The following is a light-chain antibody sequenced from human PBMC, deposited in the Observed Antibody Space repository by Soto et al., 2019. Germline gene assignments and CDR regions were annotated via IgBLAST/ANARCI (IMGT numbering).Light chain of an antibody. CDR1: QSIGTW. Sequence: DIQMTQSPSTLSASVGDRVTITCRASQSIGTWLAWYQQMPGKAPKLLIYKASSLESGVPSRFSGSGSGTEFTLTISSLQPDDFATYYCQQYNSYSGCTFGQGPKLEIK. CDR3: QQYNSYSGCT. V-gene: IGKV1-5*03. J-gene: IGKJ2*02. CDR2: KAS.